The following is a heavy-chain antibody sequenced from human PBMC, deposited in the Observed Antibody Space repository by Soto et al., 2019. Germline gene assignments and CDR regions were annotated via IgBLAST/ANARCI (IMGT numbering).Heavy chain of an antibody. CDR2: ISRDGGTK. V-gene: IGHV3-30*03. Sequence: QVHLVESGGGVVQPGRSLRLSCAVSGFTVSTYGMHWVRQAPGKGLEWVAVISRDGGTKFYADSVKGRFTISRDNSRNKLFLQMTSLRGDDMAVYYCTGDVASGYWGQGTLVTVSS. J-gene: IGHJ4*02. D-gene: IGHD2-8*02. CDR1: GFTVSTYG. CDR3: TGDVASGY.